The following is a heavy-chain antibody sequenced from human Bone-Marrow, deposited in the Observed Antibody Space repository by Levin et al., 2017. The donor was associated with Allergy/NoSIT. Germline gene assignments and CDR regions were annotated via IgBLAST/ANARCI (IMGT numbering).Heavy chain of an antibody. Sequence: SQTLSLTCSVSGGSISTYYWSWIRQPPGKGLEWIGYIFHSGTTHYNPSLQSRVIMSVDTSKNQFSLELSSVTAADTAVYYCARHLYNWNPFDYWGQGTRVTVSS. V-gene: IGHV4-59*08. J-gene: IGHJ4*02. CDR1: GGSISTYY. D-gene: IGHD1-20*01. CDR3: ARHLYNWNPFDY. CDR2: IFHSGTT.